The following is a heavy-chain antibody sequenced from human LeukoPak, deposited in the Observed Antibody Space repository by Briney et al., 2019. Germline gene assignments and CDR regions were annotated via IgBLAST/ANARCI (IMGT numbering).Heavy chain of an antibody. J-gene: IGHJ5*02. V-gene: IGHV3-74*01. D-gene: IGHD3-10*01. Sequence: TGGSLRLSCAASGFTFSSYWMHWVRQAPGKGLVWVSRINSDGSSTSYADSVKGRFTISRDNAKNTLYLQMNSLRAEDTAVYYCAREVGGPISTTYNWFDPWGQGTLVTVSS. CDR2: INSDGSST. CDR3: AREVGGPISTTYNWFDP. CDR1: GFTFSSYW.